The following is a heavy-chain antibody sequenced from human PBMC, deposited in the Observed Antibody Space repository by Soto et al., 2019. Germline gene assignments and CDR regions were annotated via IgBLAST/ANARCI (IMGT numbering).Heavy chain of an antibody. Sequence: GGSLRLSCAASGFTFSSYGMHWVRQAPGKGLEWVAVISYDGSNKYYADSVKGRFTISRDNSKNTLYLQMNSLRAEDTAVYYCAKGGTGPTYDFWSGYYPYFDYWGQGT. D-gene: IGHD3-3*01. CDR3: AKGGTGPTYDFWSGYYPYFDY. CDR2: ISYDGSNK. J-gene: IGHJ4*02. V-gene: IGHV3-30*18. CDR1: GFTFSSYG.